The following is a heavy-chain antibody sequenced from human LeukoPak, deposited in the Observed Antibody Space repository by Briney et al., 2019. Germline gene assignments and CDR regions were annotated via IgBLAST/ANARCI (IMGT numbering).Heavy chain of an antibody. V-gene: IGHV4-4*02. J-gene: IGHJ4*02. Sequence: PSETLSLTCAVSGGSISSSNWWSWVRQPPGKGLEWIGEIYHSGSTNYNPSLKSRVTISVDKSKNQFSLRLTSVSAADTAVYYCTRAYWIGFHFDSWGQGILVSVSS. CDR2: IYHSGST. D-gene: IGHD3-3*01. CDR3: TRAYWIGFHFDS. CDR1: GGSISSSNW.